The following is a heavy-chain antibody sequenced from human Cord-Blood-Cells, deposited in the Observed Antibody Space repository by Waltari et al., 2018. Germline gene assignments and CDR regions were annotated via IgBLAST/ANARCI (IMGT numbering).Heavy chain of an antibody. V-gene: IGHV4-59*01. CDR2: IYYSGST. D-gene: IGHD1-1*01. CDR1: GGSISSYY. CDR3: ARYRTGTFDY. J-gene: IGHJ4*02. Sequence: QVQLQESGPGLVKPSETLSLTCTVSGGSISSYYWSWIRQPPGKGLEWSGYIYYSGSTNYNPSLKSRVTISVDTSKNQFSLKLSSVTAADTAVYYCARYRTGTFDYWGQGTLVTVSS.